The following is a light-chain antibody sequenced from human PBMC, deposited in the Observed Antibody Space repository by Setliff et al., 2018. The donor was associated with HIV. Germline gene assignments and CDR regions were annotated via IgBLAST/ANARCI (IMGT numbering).Light chain of an antibody. CDR1: SSDVGSYNL. J-gene: IGLJ1*01. CDR2: EVT. V-gene: IGLV2-23*02. CDR3: CSYAGSSTYV. Sequence: SVLAQPASVSGSPGQSITISCTGTSSDVGSYNLVSWYQQHPGTAPKLIIYEVTKRPSGVSNRFSGSKSGNTASLTISGLQAEDESDYYCCSYAGSSTYVFGSGTKVTVL.